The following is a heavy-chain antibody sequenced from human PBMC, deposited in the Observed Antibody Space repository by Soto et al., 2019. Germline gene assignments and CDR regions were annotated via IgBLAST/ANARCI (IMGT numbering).Heavy chain of an antibody. CDR3: ATEKMGTVTPYYFDH. V-gene: IGHV4-4*07. D-gene: IGHD4-17*01. CDR2: LYTSGDT. J-gene: IGHJ4*02. Sequence: PSETLSLACSVSGNSITTHYWNWIRQPAGRGLEWIGRLYTSGDTNYNPSLKSRVTMLLDTAKNQFSLTLTSVTAADTAVYYCATEKMGTVTPYYFDHWGQGARVTVSS. CDR1: GNSITTHY.